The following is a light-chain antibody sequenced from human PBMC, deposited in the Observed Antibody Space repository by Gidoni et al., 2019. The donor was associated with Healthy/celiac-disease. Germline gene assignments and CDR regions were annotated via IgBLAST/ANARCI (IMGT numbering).Light chain of an antibody. CDR3: QQYYSTPQT. Sequence: DIVMTQSPDSLAVSLGERATINCKSSQSVLYSSNNKNYLAWYQQKPGQPPKLLIYWASTRESGVPYRFSGSESGTDFTLTISSLQAEDVAVYYCQQYYSTPQTFGQGTKVEIK. CDR1: QSVLYSSNNKNY. V-gene: IGKV4-1*01. CDR2: WAS. J-gene: IGKJ1*01.